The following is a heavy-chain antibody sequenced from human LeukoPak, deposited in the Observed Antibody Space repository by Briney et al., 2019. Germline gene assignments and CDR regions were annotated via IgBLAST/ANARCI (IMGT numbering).Heavy chain of an antibody. CDR3: ARAGDYVWGSYRSLDY. CDR2: MNPNSGNT. Sequence: ASVKVSCKASGYTFTSYDINWVRQATGQGLEWMGWMNPNSGNTGYAQKFQGRVTMTTDTSTSTAYMELRSLRSDDTAVYYCARAGDYVWGSYRSLDYWGQGTLVTVSS. CDR1: GYTFTSYD. J-gene: IGHJ4*02. D-gene: IGHD3-16*02. V-gene: IGHV1-8*01.